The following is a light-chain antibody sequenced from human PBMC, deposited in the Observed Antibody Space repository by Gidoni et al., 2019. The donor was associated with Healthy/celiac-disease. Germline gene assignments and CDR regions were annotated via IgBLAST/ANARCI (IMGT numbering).Light chain of an antibody. Sequence: SSELTQPPSVSVSPGQTASITCSGDQLGDKYACWYQQKPGQSPVLVIYQDSKRPSGIPERFSGSNSGNTATLTIRGTQAMDEADYYCQAWDSSTGVVFGGGTKLTVL. CDR3: QAWDSSTGVV. J-gene: IGLJ2*01. V-gene: IGLV3-1*01. CDR1: QLGDKY. CDR2: QDS.